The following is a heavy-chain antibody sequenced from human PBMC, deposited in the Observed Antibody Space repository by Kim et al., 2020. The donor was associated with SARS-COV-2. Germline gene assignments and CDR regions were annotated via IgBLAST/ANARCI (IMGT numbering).Heavy chain of an antibody. J-gene: IGHJ6*02. Sequence: SVKVSCKASGGTFSSYAISWVRQAPGQGLEWMGGIIPIFGTANYAQKFQGRVTITADESTSTAYMELSSLRSEDTAVYYCARDPYCSSTSCYTDDYYYYGMDVWGQGTTVTVSS. CDR3: ARDPYCSSTSCYTDDYYYYGMDV. D-gene: IGHD2-2*01. CDR2: IIPIFGTA. CDR1: GGTFSSYA. V-gene: IGHV1-69*13.